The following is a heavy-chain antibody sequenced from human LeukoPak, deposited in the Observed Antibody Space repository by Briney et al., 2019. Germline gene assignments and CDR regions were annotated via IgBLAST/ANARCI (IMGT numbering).Heavy chain of an antibody. D-gene: IGHD1-26*01. CDR2: VYHSGTT. CDR3: ARHGGTLGYFDN. V-gene: IGHV4-59*08. Sequence: PSETLSLTCTVSGGSISTYYWSWIRQPPGKGLEWIGYVYHSGTTNYNPSLKRRVTISADTSKNQFSLKVKSVTAADTAVYYCARHGGTLGYFDNWGQGTLVTASS. J-gene: IGHJ4*02. CDR1: GGSISTYY.